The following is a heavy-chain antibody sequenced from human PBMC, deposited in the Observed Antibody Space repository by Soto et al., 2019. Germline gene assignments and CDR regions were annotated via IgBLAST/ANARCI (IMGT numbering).Heavy chain of an antibody. D-gene: IGHD6-19*01. V-gene: IGHV3-23*01. Sequence: TGGSLRLSCASSGFTFSSYAMIWVRQAPGRGLEWVSAISGSGGSTYYADSVKGRFTISRDNSKNTLYLQMNSLRAEDTAVYYCAKPLQQWLVHDWFDPWGQGTLVTVSS. CDR1: GFTFSSYA. CDR3: AKPLQQWLVHDWFDP. CDR2: ISGSGGST. J-gene: IGHJ5*02.